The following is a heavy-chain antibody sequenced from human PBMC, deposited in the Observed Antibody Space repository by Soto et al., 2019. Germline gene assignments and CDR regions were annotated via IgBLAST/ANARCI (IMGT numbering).Heavy chain of an antibody. CDR2: ISSTISTK. CDR1: GFTFSNYG. CDR3: TRGGADRPDY. D-gene: IGHD6-6*01. J-gene: IGHJ4*02. Sequence: EVQLVESGGGLVQPGGSLRLSCAASGFTFSNYGMNWVRQAPGKGLAWVSYISSTISTKKYADSVKGLFTISRDNAKNSLFLKTNILRDENTAVYYCTRGGADRPDYWGQGTLVTVSS. V-gene: IGHV3-48*02.